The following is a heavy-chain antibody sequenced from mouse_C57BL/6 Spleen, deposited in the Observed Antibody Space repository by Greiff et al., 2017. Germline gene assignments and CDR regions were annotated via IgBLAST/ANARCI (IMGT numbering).Heavy chain of an antibody. Sequence: VQLQQPGAELVRPGSSVKLSCKASGYTFTSYWMHWVKQRPIQGLEWIGNIDPSDSEPHYNQKFKDKATLTVDKSSSTAYMQLSSLTSEDSAVYYCARERDGSAGWYFDVWGTGTTVTVSS. CDR1: GYTFTSYW. CDR3: ARERDGSAGWYFDV. J-gene: IGHJ1*03. CDR2: IDPSDSEP. D-gene: IGHD1-1*01. V-gene: IGHV1-52*01.